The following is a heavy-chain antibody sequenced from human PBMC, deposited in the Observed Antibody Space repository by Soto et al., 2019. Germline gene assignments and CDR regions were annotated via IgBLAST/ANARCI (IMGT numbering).Heavy chain of an antibody. J-gene: IGHJ6*02. CDR2: IIPIFGTA. V-gene: IGHV1-69*13. CDR1: GGTFSSYA. CDR3: ARGNGCSSTSCYRPYCGMDV. D-gene: IGHD2-2*01. Sequence: ASVKVSCKASGGTFSSYAISWVRQAPGQGLEWMGGIIPIFGTANYAQKFQGRVTITADESTSTAYMELSSLRSEDTAVYYCARGNGCSSTSCYRPYCGMDVWGQGTTVTVSS.